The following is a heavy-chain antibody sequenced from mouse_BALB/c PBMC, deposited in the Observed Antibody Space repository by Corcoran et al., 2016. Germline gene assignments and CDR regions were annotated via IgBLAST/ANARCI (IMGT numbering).Heavy chain of an antibody. CDR1: GFPITSGYY. V-gene: IGHV12-3*02. D-gene: IGHD2-3*01. J-gene: IGHJ1*01. Sequence: QMQLQESGPGLVTPSQSLFLACSITGFPITSGYYWIWIRQSPGKPLEWMGYITHSGETFYNPSLQSPISITRETSKNQFFLQLNSVTTEETAMYYCAGDPDGYWYFDVWGAGTTVTVSS. CDR2: ITHSGET. CDR3: AGDPDGYWYFDV.